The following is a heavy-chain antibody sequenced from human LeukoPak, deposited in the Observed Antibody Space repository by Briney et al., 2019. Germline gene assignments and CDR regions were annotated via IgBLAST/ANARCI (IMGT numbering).Heavy chain of an antibody. Sequence: GESLKISCKTSGYIFSTSWIGWVRHLPGKGLEWMGIIFPRDSDTRYSPSFQGQVTISADKSTSTAYLQWSSLKASDTAIYYCARQGPSDYWGQGTLVTVSS. V-gene: IGHV5-51*01. CDR1: GYIFSTSW. CDR3: ARQGPSDY. J-gene: IGHJ4*02. CDR2: IFPRDSDT.